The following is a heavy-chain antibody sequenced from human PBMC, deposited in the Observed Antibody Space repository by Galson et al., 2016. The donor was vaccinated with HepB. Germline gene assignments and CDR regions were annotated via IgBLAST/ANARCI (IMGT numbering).Heavy chain of an antibody. D-gene: IGHD4-17*01. CDR1: GGSVSSRSYY. J-gene: IGHJ3*02. CDR2: IYFSGST. Sequence: SETLSLTCTVSGGSVSSRSYYWGWIRQPPGEGLEWIGRIYFSGSTHYNPSLKSRVTISMDTSKSQFSLNLNSVTAADTAWDYWARDPTTVTGGTFGIWGQGTMVTVSS. CDR3: ARDPTTVTGGTFGI. V-gene: IGHV4-39*07.